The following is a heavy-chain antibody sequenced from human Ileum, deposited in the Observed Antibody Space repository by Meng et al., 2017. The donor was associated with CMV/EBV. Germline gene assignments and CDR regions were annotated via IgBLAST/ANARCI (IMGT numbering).Heavy chain of an antibody. CDR3: ARGGVTTGAVINY. Sequence: CGASGFSLSSFWVHWVRQAPGKGLVWVSRINSDGSRTTYADSLKGRFIISRDNAKNTLYLQMNSLRTEDTAVYYCARGGVTTGAVINYWGQGTLVTVSS. V-gene: IGHV3-74*01. CDR2: INSDGSRT. J-gene: IGHJ4*02. D-gene: IGHD3-3*01. CDR1: GFSLSSFW.